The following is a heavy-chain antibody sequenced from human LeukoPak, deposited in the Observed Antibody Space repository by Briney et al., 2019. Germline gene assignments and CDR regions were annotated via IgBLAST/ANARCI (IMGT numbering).Heavy chain of an antibody. CDR3: ARGGTTVTPIDY. CDR2: IYHSGST. D-gene: IGHD4-17*01. Sequence: SQTLSLTCAVSGGSISSGGYSWSWSRQPPGKGLEWIGYIYHSGSTYYNPSLKSRVTISVDRSKNQFSLKLSSVTAADTVVYYCARGGTTVTPIDYWGQGTLVTVSS. V-gene: IGHV4-30-2*01. CDR1: GGSISSGGYS. J-gene: IGHJ4*02.